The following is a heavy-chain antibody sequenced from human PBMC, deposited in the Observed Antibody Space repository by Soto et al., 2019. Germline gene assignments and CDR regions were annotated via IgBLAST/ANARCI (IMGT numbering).Heavy chain of an antibody. CDR3: ARDFAYFDP. CDR2: LYYSGST. J-gene: IGHJ4*02. V-gene: IGHV4-39*07. Sequence: PSETLSLTCTVSGSSISSSSYYWGWILQPPGKGLEWIGSLYYSGSTYYNPSLKSRVSISMDTSKNQFSLNLASVTAADTAVYFCARDFAYFDPWGQGTLVTVSS. CDR1: GSSISSSSYY. D-gene: IGHD3-3*01.